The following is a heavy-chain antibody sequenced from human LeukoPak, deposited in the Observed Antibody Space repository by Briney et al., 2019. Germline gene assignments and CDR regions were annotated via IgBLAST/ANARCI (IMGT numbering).Heavy chain of an antibody. CDR1: GGSISGYY. CDR2: IYYSGTT. J-gene: IGHJ4*02. Sequence: SETLSLTCSVSGGSISGYYWSWIRQPPGKGLEWIGYIYYSGTTIYNPSLKSRLTISLDTSKNQFSLNLSSVTAADTAVYYCARAHVLLWFGESDWGQGTLVTVSS. CDR3: ARAHVLLWFGESD. D-gene: IGHD3-10*01. V-gene: IGHV4-59*08.